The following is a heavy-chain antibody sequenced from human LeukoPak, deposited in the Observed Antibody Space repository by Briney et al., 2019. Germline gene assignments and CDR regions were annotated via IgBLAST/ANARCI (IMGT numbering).Heavy chain of an antibody. CDR1: GGSVSSGSYY. CDR3: ARNPNWNDVSGFDY. Sequence: SETLSLTCTVSGGSVSSGSYYWSWIRQPPGKGLEWIGYIYYSGSTNYNPSLKSRVTISVDTSKNQFSLKLSSVTAADTAVYYCARNPNWNDVSGFDYWGQGTLVTVSP. D-gene: IGHD1-20*01. CDR2: IYYSGST. J-gene: IGHJ4*02. V-gene: IGHV4-61*01.